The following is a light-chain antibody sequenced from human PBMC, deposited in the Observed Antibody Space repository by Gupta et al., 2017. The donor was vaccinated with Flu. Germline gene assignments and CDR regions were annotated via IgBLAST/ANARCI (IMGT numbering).Light chain of an antibody. J-gene: IGLJ3*02. Sequence: QSVLTQPPSTSEAPGQRVTIPCSGSTSNIGSKTVNWYQQLPGATPNRLIYRDTQRPSGVPDRFSGSKSGTSASLAITGLQSDDEAVYYCAAWDDSLSGPVFGGGTRLTVL. V-gene: IGLV1-44*01. CDR3: AAWDDSLSGPV. CDR2: RDT. CDR1: TSNIGSKT.